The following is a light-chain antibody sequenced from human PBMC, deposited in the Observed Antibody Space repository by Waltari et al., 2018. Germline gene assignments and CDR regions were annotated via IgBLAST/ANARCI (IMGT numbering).Light chain of an antibody. Sequence: IQLTQSPSTLSASVGDRVTITCRASQSIDIWLAWYQQKPGKAPKLLIYKASTLERGVPSRFSGSGSGTEFTLTISSLQPDDFATYYCQQYNIYWTFGQGTKVEIK. CDR2: KAS. CDR3: QQYNIYWT. CDR1: QSIDIW. V-gene: IGKV1-5*03. J-gene: IGKJ1*01.